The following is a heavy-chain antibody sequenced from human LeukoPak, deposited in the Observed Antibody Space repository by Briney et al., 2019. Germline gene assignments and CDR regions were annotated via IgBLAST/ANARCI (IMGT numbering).Heavy chain of an antibody. V-gene: IGHV1-69*04. CDR1: GCTFRSYA. CDR2: IIPILGIA. Sequence: GASVNVACKASGCTFRSYAISWVRQAPGQGLEWMGRIIPILGIANYAQKFQGRVTITADKSTSTAYMELSSLRSEDTAVYYCARGPTTVTTFGGLMTYWGQGTLVTVSS. J-gene: IGHJ4*02. D-gene: IGHD4-17*01. CDR3: ARGPTTVTTFGGLMTY.